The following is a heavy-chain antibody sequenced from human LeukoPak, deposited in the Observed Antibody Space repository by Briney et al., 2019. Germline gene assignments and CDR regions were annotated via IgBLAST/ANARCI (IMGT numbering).Heavy chain of an antibody. Sequence: SETLSLTCTVSGGSISSYYWNWIRQPPGKGVERIGYIYYSGSTNYNTSLKSRVTISVDTSKNQFSLKLSSVTAADTAVYYCARDVGGSGQIDYWGQGTLVTVSS. D-gene: IGHD3-10*01. CDR3: ARDVGGSGQIDY. CDR1: GGSISSYY. J-gene: IGHJ4*02. V-gene: IGHV4-59*01. CDR2: IYYSGST.